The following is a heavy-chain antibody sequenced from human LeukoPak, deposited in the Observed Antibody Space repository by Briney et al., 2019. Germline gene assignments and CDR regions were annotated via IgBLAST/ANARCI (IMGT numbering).Heavy chain of an antibody. CDR1: GGSISSYY. V-gene: IGHV4-59*01. CDR2: IYYSGST. CDR3: ARVSGGSYYNGFDY. D-gene: IGHD1-26*01. J-gene: IGHJ4*02. Sequence: SETLSLTCTVSGGSISSYYWSWIRQPPGKGLEWIGYIYYSGSTNYNPSLKSRATISVDTSKNQFSLKLSSVTAADTAVYYCARVSGGSYYNGFDYWGQGTLVTVSS.